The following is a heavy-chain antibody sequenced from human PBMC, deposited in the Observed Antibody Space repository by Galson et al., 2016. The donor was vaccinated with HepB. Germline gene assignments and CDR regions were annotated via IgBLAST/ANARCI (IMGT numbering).Heavy chain of an antibody. V-gene: IGHV3-9*01. D-gene: IGHD6-6*01. CDR1: GFPFDDYA. Sequence: SLRLSCAASGFPFDDYAIHWVRQAPGKGLEWVSGISWSGDILGYAASVQGRFTISSDNAKNTLYLQMNSLRPGDTALYYCAKVPSRKGGPARNNFYSWGTGNLATVSS. CDR3: AKVPSRKGGPARNNFYS. J-gene: IGHJ4*02. CDR2: ISWSGDIL.